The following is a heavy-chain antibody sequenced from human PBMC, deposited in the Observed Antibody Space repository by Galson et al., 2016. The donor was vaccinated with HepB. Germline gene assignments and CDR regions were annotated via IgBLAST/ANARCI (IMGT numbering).Heavy chain of an antibody. V-gene: IGHV4-31*03. CDR2: IYYRGNT. D-gene: IGHD3-10*01. CDR3: ARVEHYYGSGFLDAFDI. J-gene: IGHJ3*02. Sequence: TLSLTCTVSGVSISSGDYYWSRIRQHPGKGLEWIGYIYYRGNTYYNPSLKSRFTISVDTSKNQFSLKLNSVTVADTAVYYCARVEHYYGSGFLDAFDIWGQGTMVTVSS. CDR1: GVSISSGDYY.